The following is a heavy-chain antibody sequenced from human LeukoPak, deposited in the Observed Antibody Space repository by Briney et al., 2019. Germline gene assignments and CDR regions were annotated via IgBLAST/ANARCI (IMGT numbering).Heavy chain of an antibody. J-gene: IGHJ4*02. CDR2: FDPEDGET. CDR1: GYTLTELS. D-gene: IGHD2-2*02. V-gene: IGHV1-24*01. Sequence: ASVKVSCKVSGYTLTELSMHWVRQAPGKGLEWMGGFDPEDGETIYAQKFQGRVTLTEDTSTDTAYMELSSLRSEDTAVYYCARGSRRSCSSTSCYTFDYWGQGTLVTVSS. CDR3: ARGSRRSCSSTSCYTFDY.